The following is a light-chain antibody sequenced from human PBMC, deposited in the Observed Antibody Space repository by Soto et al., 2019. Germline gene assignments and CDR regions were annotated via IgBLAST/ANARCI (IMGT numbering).Light chain of an antibody. CDR3: QQYGSSPRT. CDR1: QGISSY. CDR2: AAS. Sequence: AIRMTQSPSSLSASTGDRVIITCRASQGISSYLAWYQQKPGKAPKLLIYAASTLQSGVPSRFSGSGSGTDFTLTISCLQSEDFAVYYCQQYGSSPRTFGQGTKVDIK. V-gene: IGKV1-8*01. J-gene: IGKJ1*01.